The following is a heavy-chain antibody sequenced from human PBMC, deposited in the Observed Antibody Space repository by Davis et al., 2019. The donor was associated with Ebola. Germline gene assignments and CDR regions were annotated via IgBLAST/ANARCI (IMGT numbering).Heavy chain of an antibody. CDR2: IYYSGST. Sequence: MPSETLSLTCTVSGGSVSSGGFYWSWIRQPPGKGLEWIAYIYYSGSTNYNPSLKSRVTISVDTSKNQFSLKLSSVTAADTAVYYCARNGLGYSYGICDYWGQGTLVTVSS. V-gene: IGHV4-61*08. CDR1: GGSVSSGGFY. D-gene: IGHD5-18*01. J-gene: IGHJ4*02. CDR3: ARNGLGYSYGICDY.